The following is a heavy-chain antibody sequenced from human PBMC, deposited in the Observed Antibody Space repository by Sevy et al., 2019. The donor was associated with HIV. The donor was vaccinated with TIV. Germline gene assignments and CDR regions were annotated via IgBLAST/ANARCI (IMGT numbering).Heavy chain of an antibody. CDR1: GFTFSSYG. J-gene: IGHJ6*02. V-gene: IGHV3-33*01. Sequence: GGSLRLSCAASGFTFSSYGMHWVRQAPGKGLEWVAVIWYDGSNKYYADSVKGRFTISRDNSKNTLYLQMNSLRAEDTAVYYCARGLRPINGYGMDVWGQGTTVTVSS. CDR3: ARGLRPINGYGMDV. CDR2: IWYDGSNK.